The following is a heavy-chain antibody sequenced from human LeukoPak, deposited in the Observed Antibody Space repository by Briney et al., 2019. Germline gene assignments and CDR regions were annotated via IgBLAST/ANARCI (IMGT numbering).Heavy chain of an antibody. CDR3: ARVSGYEYYFDY. J-gene: IGHJ4*02. Sequence: GASVKVSCKASGGTFSSYAISWVRQAPGQGLEWMGGIIPIFGTANYAQKFQGRVTITADESTSTAYMELSSLRSEDTAVYYCARVSGYEYYFDYWGQGTLVTVSS. CDR2: IIPIFGTA. CDR1: GGTFSSYA. V-gene: IGHV1-69*13. D-gene: IGHD3-3*01.